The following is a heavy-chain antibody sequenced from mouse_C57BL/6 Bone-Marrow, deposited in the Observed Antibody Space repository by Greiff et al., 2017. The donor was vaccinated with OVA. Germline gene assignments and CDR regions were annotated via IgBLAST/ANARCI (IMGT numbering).Heavy chain of an antibody. CDR2: IYPGSGNT. Sequence: QVQLQQSGAELVRPGASVKLSCKASGYTFTDYYINWVKQRPGQGLEWIARIYPGSGNTYYNEKFKGKATLTAEKSSSTAYMQLSSLTSEDSAVYFCASADYSNYDWYFDVWGTGTTVTVSS. D-gene: IGHD2-5*01. J-gene: IGHJ1*03. CDR3: ASADYSNYDWYFDV. V-gene: IGHV1-76*01. CDR1: GYTFTDYY.